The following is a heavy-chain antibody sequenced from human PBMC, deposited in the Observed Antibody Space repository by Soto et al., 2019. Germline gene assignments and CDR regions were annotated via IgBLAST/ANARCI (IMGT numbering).Heavy chain of an antibody. Sequence: ASETLSLTCSVSGGSISSYYWSWIRQPPGKGLEWIGYIYYSGSTNYSPSLKSRVTISVDTSKNQFSLKLSSVTAADTAVYYCARTPGYSSGWSPYYYYYYMDVWGKGTTVTVSS. CDR1: GGSISSYY. CDR3: ARTPGYSSGWSPYYYYYYMDV. D-gene: IGHD6-19*01. V-gene: IGHV4-59*01. CDR2: IYYSGST. J-gene: IGHJ6*03.